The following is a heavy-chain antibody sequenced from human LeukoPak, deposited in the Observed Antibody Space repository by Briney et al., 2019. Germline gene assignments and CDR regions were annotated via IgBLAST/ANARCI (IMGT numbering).Heavy chain of an antibody. CDR3: AREWVLSGVGMDV. CDR1: GFTFSSYG. V-gene: IGHV3-33*01. CDR2: IWYDGSNK. Sequence: GGSLRLSCAASGFTFSSYGMHWVRQAPGKGLEWVAVIWYDGSNKYYADSVKGRFTISRDNSKNTLYLQMNSLRAEDTAVYYCAREWVLSGVGMDVWGQGTTVTVSS. D-gene: IGHD2-8*01. J-gene: IGHJ6*02.